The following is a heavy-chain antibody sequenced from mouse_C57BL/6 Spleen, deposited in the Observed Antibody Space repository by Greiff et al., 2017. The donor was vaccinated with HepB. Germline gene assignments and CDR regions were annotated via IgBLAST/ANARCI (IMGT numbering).Heavy chain of an antibody. CDR2: IDPSDSYT. D-gene: IGHD1-1*01. Sequence: QVQLQQPGAELVRPGTSVKLSCKASGYTFTSYWMHWVKQRPGQGLEWIGVIDPSDSYTNYNQKFKGKATLTVDTSSSTAYMQLSSLTSEDSAVYYCARGSYYYGSSYVGLDYWGQGTTLTVSS. CDR1: GYTFTSYW. J-gene: IGHJ2*01. CDR3: ARGSYYYGSSYVGLDY. V-gene: IGHV1-59*01.